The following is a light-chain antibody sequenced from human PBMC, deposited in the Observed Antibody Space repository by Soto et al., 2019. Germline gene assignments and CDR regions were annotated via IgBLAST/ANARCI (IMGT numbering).Light chain of an antibody. V-gene: IGKV1-5*01. Sequence: DIQMTHSPSTLSSSVGDRVPITCRATQTINTRLAWYQQKPGKAPKLLIYDASSLESGVPSRFSGSGSGTEFTLTISGLQPDDFATYYCHQSYSSPPTFGQGTKVDI. CDR2: DAS. CDR1: QTINTR. J-gene: IGKJ1*01. CDR3: HQSYSSPPT.